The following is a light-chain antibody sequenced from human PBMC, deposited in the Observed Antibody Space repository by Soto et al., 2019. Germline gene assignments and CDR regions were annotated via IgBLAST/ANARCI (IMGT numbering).Light chain of an antibody. J-gene: IGKJ5*01. CDR1: QSVSSY. Sequence: EIVLTQSPATLSLSPGERATLSCRASQSVSSYLAWYQQKPGQAPRLLIYDASNRATGIPARFSGSGSGTDFPLTISSPEPEDFAVYYWQQYGYSPITFGQGTRLEIK. CDR2: DAS. CDR3: QQYGYSPIT. V-gene: IGKV3-11*01.